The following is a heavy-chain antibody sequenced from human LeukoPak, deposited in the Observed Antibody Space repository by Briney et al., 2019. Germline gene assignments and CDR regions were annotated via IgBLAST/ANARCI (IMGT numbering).Heavy chain of an antibody. J-gene: IGHJ5*02. Sequence: SETLSLTCTVSGGSISSYYWSWIRQHAGKGLEWIGRIYASGSTNYNPSLKSRVTMSVDTSRNQFSLKLSSVTAADTAVYYCARARYYYGSGSDNCFDPWGQGTLVTVSS. CDR2: IYASGST. CDR3: ARARYYYGSGSDNCFDP. D-gene: IGHD3-10*01. CDR1: GGSISSYY. V-gene: IGHV4-4*07.